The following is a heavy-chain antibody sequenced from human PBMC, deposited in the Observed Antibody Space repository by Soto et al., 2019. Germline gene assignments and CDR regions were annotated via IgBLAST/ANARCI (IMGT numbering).Heavy chain of an antibody. CDR2: IDPSDSYT. CDR3: ARLPPAHSIAVAGTGSQDPSDY. V-gene: IGHV5-10-1*01. Sequence: PGESLKISCKGSGYSFTSYWISWVRQMPGKGLEWMGRIDPSDSYTNYSPSFQGHVTISADKSISTAYLQWSSLKASDTAMYYCARLPPAHSIAVAGTGSQDPSDYWGQGTLVTVSS. D-gene: IGHD6-19*01. CDR1: GYSFTSYW. J-gene: IGHJ4*02.